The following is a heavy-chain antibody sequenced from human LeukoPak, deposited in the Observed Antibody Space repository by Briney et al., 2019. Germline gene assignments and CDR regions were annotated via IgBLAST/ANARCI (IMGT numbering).Heavy chain of an antibody. D-gene: IGHD5-18*01. CDR3: ARDPAKDTAMVDDAFDI. V-gene: IGHV1-46*01. J-gene: IGHJ3*02. CDR2: INPSGGST. Sequence: ASVKVSCKASGYTFTSYYMHWVRQAPGQGLEWMGIINPSGGSTSYAQKFQGRVTMTRGTSTSTVYMELSSLRSEDTAVYYCARDPAKDTAMVDDAFDIWGQGTMVTVSS. CDR1: GYTFTSYY.